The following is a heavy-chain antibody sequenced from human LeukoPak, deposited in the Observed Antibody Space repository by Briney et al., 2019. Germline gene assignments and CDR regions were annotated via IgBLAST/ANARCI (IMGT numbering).Heavy chain of an antibody. CDR1: GYTFTNYN. CDR2: INPSGGST. D-gene: IGHD5-18*01. V-gene: IGHV1-46*01. CDR3: ARYIYGYLHY. J-gene: IGHJ4*01. Sequence: ASVKVSCKASGYTFTNYNIHWVRQAPGQGLEWMGIINPSGGSTSYAQKFQGRVTMTRDTSTSTVYMELSSLRSEDTAVYYCARYIYGYLHYWGQEPWSPSPQ.